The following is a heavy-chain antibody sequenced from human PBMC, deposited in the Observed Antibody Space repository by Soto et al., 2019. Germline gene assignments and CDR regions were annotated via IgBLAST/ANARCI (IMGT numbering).Heavy chain of an antibody. V-gene: IGHV4-34*02. CDR1: GTSFTGYY. CDR3: AGETSDYDFLAAPTTFDF. CDR2: INHSGST. J-gene: IGHJ3*01. Sequence: QVQLRQWGAGLLKPSETLSLTCAVSGTSFTGYYWNWVRQPPGKGLEWIGEINHSGSTDYNPSLMGPVTISVDTSGKQISLKLTSVTAADTAVYYCAGETSDYDFLAAPTTFDFWGQGTMVTVSS. D-gene: IGHD3-9*01.